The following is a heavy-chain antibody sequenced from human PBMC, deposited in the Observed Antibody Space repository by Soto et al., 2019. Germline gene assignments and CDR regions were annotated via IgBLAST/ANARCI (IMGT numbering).Heavy chain of an antibody. CDR2: IYHSGST. D-gene: IGHD2-15*01. CDR1: RDSISRSSHY. Sequence: SVTLSLTCSVSRDSISRSSHYRGWIRQPPGKGLEWIGEIYHSGSTNYNPSLKSRVTISVDKSKNQFSLKLSSVTAADTAVYYCASDRGGGPHNAFDIWGQGTMVTGSS. V-gene: IGHV4-39*07. CDR3: ASDRGGGPHNAFDI. J-gene: IGHJ3*02.